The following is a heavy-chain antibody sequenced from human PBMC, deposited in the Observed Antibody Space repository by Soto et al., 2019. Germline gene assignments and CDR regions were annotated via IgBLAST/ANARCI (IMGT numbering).Heavy chain of an antibody. CDR1: GYTFTGYY. J-gene: IGHJ6*02. Sequence: ASVKVSCKASGYTFTGYYMHWVRQAPGQGLEWMGWINPNSGGTNYAQKFQGWVTMTRDTSISTAYMELSRLRSDDTAVYYCARDGELSSTYYSYGKDVWGQGTTVTVSS. CDR3: ARDGELSSTYYSYGKDV. V-gene: IGHV1-2*04. D-gene: IGHD3-16*02. CDR2: INPNSGGT.